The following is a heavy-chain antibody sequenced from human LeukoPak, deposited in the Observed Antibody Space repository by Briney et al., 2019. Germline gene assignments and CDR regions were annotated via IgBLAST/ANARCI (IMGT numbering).Heavy chain of an antibody. CDR2: INPNSGGT. CDR3: ARGLGYCSGANCYWASRYDYMDV. Sequence: ASVKVSCKASGYSFTGYYMHWVRQAPGQGLEWMGWINPNSGGTNYAQKFQGRVTMTRDTSISTAYMELSRLRSDDTAVYYCARGLGYCSGANCYWASRYDYMDVWGTGTTVTVSS. V-gene: IGHV1-2*02. D-gene: IGHD2-15*01. CDR1: GYSFTGYY. J-gene: IGHJ6*03.